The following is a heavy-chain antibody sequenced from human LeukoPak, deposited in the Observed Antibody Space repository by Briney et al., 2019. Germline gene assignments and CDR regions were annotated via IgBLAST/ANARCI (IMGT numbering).Heavy chain of an antibody. CDR2: INPNSGGT. CDR1: GYTFTGYY. V-gene: IGHV1-2*02. CDR3: ARDAYYGSGSYYYRDPYYLDY. Sequence: ASVKVSCKASGYTFTGYYMHWVRQAPGQGLEWMGWINPNSGGTNYAQKFQGRVTMTRDTSISTAYMELSRLRSDDTAVYYCARDAYYGSGSYYYRDPYYLDYWGQGTLVTVSS. J-gene: IGHJ4*02. D-gene: IGHD3-10*01.